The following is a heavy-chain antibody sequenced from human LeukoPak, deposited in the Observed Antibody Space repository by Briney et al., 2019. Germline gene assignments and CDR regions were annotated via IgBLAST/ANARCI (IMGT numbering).Heavy chain of an antibody. CDR1: GASIDSYY. J-gene: IGHJ4*02. Sequence: KPAETLSLTCTISGASIDSYYWSWIRKPPGKGLEWMGYIYYSGTTNYNPSLKRRVTISVDTSKNQFSLKLSSVTAADTAVYYCSRCKNLLELLPRIDYWGQGTLVTVSS. V-gene: IGHV4-59*01. CDR2: IYYSGTT. CDR3: SRCKNLLELLPRIDY. D-gene: IGHD3-10*01.